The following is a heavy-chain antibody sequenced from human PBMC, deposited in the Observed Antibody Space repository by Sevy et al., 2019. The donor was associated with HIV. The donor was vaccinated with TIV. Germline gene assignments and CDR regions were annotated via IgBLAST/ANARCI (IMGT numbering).Heavy chain of an antibody. J-gene: IGHJ4*02. CDR2: INHSGST. V-gene: IGHV4-34*01. CDR3: ARYRVAGNFDY. D-gene: IGHD6-19*01. CDR1: GGSLSGYY. Sequence: ETLSLTCAVYGGSLSGYYWSWIRQPPGKGLEWIGEINHSGSTNYNPSLKSRVTISVDTSKNQFFLKLSSVTAADTAVYYCARYRVAGNFDYWGQGTLVTVSS.